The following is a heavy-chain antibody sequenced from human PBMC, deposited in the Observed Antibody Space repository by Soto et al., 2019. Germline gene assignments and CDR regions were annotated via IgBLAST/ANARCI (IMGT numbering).Heavy chain of an antibody. CDR1: GDSVSSVGFH. CDR3: ARDRGGGKMATTSGAFDI. J-gene: IGHJ3*02. Sequence: SETLSLTCTVSGDSVSSVGFHWAWLRRPPGKGLEWIGYIYNGGSTYYRPSLESRMHMSLDATRNHYSLRLTSVTAADTAVYYCARDRGGGKMATTSGAFDIWGQGTMVTVSS. D-gene: IGHD3-16*01. CDR2: IYNGGST. V-gene: IGHV4-30-4*01.